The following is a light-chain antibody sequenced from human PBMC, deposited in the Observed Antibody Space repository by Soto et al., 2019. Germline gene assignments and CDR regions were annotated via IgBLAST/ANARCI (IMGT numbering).Light chain of an antibody. J-gene: IGLJ1*01. V-gene: IGLV1-51*01. CDR3: GTWDNSLSAYV. Sequence: QSVLTQPPSVSAASGQKVTTSCSGSSSNIGTNRVSWYQQLPGTAPKLLIYDNNKRPSGTLDRFSGSKSGASATLGITGLVTGDGADYYCGTWDNSLSAYVFGTGTKVTV. CDR1: SSNIGTNR. CDR2: DNN.